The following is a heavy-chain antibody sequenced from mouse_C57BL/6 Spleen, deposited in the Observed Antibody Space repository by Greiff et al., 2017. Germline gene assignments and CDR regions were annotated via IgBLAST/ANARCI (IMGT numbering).Heavy chain of an antibody. CDR1: GFTFSDYG. V-gene: IGHV5-17*01. J-gene: IGHJ4*01. CDR2: ISSGSSTI. Sequence: EVKLMESGGGLVKPGGSLKLSCAASGFTFSDYGMHWVRQAPEKGLEWVAYISSGSSTIYYADTVKGRFTISRDNAKNTLFLQMTSLRSEDTAMYYCARGAGGKTMDYWGQGTSVTVSS. CDR3: ARGAGGKTMDY. D-gene: IGHD2-1*01.